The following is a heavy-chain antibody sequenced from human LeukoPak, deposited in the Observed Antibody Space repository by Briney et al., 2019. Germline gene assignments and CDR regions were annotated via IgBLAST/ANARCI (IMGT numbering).Heavy chain of an antibody. CDR3: ARWYSSSWYNWFDP. V-gene: IGHV4-59*01. CDR1: GGSINSYY. D-gene: IGHD6-13*01. J-gene: IGHJ5*02. Sequence: PSETLSLICTVSGGSINSYYWSWIRQPPGKGLEWIGYIYYSGSTNYNPSLKSRVTISVDTSKNQFSLKLSSVTAADTAVYYCARWYSSSWYNWFDPWGQGTLVTVSS. CDR2: IYYSGST.